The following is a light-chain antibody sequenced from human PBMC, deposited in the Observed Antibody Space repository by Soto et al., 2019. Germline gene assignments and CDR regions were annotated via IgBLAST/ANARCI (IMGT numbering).Light chain of an antibody. J-gene: IGKJ5*01. V-gene: IGKV3-11*01. CDR2: DEA. CDR1: QSIISY. CDR3: QQRSNWPPIT. Sequence: EIVLTQSPAPLSLSPGERATLSCRASQSIISYLAWYHQKPGQAPSLLIYDEANRATGIPARFSGSGSGTDFTLTISSLEPEDFAVYYCQQRSNWPPITFGQGTRLEIK.